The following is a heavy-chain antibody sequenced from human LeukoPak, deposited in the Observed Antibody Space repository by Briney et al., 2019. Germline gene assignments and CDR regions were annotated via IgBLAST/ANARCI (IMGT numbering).Heavy chain of an antibody. CDR1: GGSFSGYY. CDR3: ARGVGSGWYGLGY. D-gene: IGHD6-19*01. CDR2: INHSGST. Sequence: PSETLSLTCAVYGGSFSGYYWSWIRQPPGKGLEWIGEINHSGSTNYNPSLKSRVTISVDTSKNQFSLKLSSVTAADTAVYYCARGVGSGWYGLGYWGQETLVTVSS. V-gene: IGHV4-34*01. J-gene: IGHJ4*02.